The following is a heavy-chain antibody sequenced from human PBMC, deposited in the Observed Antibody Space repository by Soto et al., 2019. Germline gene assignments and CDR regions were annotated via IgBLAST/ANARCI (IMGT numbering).Heavy chain of an antibody. CDR2: INPNSGGT. J-gene: IGHJ4*02. D-gene: IGHD1-1*01. Sequence: GASVQVSFKASGYTFSDYYIHWVRQAPGQGLEWMGWINPNSGGTKYAPKFQGGVTMTRDTSITTAYMELSRLRSGDTAVYYCAREPATARPEGVDFWGQGTLVTVSS. CDR3: AREPATARPEGVDF. V-gene: IGHV1-2*02. CDR1: GYTFSDYY.